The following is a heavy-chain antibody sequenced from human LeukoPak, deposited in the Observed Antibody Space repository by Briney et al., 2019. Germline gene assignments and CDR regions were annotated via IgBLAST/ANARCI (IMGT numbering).Heavy chain of an antibody. CDR3: ARRSGSYSYYFDY. CDR2: INHSGST. CDR1: GGSFSGYY. J-gene: IGHJ4*02. Sequence: SETLSLTCAVYGGSFSGYYWSWIRQPPGKGLEWIGEINHSGSTNYNPSLKSRVTISVDTSKNQFSLKLSPVTAADTAVYYCARRSGSYSYYFDYWGQGTLVTVSS. V-gene: IGHV4-34*01. D-gene: IGHD1-26*01.